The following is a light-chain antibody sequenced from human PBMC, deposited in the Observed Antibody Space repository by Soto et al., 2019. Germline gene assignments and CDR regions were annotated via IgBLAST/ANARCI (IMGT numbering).Light chain of an antibody. Sequence: EIVLTQSPGTLSLSPGERATLSCRASQSVSSSYLAWYQQTPGQAPRLLIYGASSRATGIPDRVSGSGSGTDFTLTIIRLEHEDFAVYYCQQYGTSPPITFCQRTRLEIK. V-gene: IGKV3-20*01. CDR3: QQYGTSPPIT. J-gene: IGKJ5*01. CDR1: QSVSSSY. CDR2: GAS.